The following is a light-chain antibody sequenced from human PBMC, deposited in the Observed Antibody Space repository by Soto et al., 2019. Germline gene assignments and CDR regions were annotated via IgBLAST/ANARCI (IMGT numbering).Light chain of an antibody. Sequence: EVVLTQSPGTLSLSPGERATLYCRTSQSIVNTYLAWYQQKPGQAPRLLMYGTSSRATGIPDRFSGSGSGTDFTLTISSLEPEDFASDYCQQYSGSPPRTFGQANKVEIK. CDR1: QSIVNTY. CDR3: QQYSGSPPRT. CDR2: GTS. V-gene: IGKV3-20*01. J-gene: IGKJ1*01.